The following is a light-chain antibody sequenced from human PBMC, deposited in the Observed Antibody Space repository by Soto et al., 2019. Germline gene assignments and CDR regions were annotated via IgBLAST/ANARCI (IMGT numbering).Light chain of an antibody. CDR2: DVS. CDR3: SSYTSSSTLPSYV. CDR1: SSDVGGYNY. Sequence: QSVLTQPASVSGSPGQSITISCTGTSSDVGGYNYASWYQQHPGKAPKFMIYDVSNRPSGVSNRFSGSKSGNTASLTISWLQAEDEADYYCSSYTSSSTLPSYVFGTGTKVTVL. V-gene: IGLV2-14*01. J-gene: IGLJ1*01.